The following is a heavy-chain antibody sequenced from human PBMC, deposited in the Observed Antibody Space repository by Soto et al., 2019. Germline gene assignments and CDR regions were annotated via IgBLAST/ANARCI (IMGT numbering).Heavy chain of an antibody. Sequence: ASVKVSCKASGYTFTSYYMHWVRQAPGRGHEWMGKINPSGGSTSYAQKFQGRVTMTRDTSTSTVYMELSSLRSEDTAVYYCASNPVVAAPAYYYYYYMDVWGKGTTVTVSS. CDR1: GYTFTSYY. V-gene: IGHV1-46*03. D-gene: IGHD2-15*01. J-gene: IGHJ6*03. CDR3: ASNPVVAAPAYYYYYYMDV. CDR2: INPSGGST.